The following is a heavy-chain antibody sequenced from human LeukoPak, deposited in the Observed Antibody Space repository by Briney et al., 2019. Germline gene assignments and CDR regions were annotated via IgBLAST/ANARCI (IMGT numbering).Heavy chain of an antibody. CDR1: GYTFTGYY. CDR3: ARSCDILTGYSPDFDY. D-gene: IGHD3-9*01. J-gene: IGHJ4*02. Sequence: GASVKVSCKASGYTFTGYYMHWVRQAPGQGLEWMGRINPNSGGTNYAQKFQGRVTMTRDTSISTAYMELSRLRSDDTAVYYCARSCDILTGYSPDFDYWGQGTLVTVSS. CDR2: INPNSGGT. V-gene: IGHV1-2*06.